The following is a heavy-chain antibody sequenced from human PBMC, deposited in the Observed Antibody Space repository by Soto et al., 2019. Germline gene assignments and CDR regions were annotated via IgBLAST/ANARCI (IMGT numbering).Heavy chain of an antibody. V-gene: IGHV4-59*12. CDR2: IYYSGST. CDR1: GGSISSYY. J-gene: IGHJ4*02. Sequence: PSETLSLTCTVSGGSISSYYWSWIRQPPGKGLEWIGYIYYSGSTNYNPSLKSRVTISVDTSKNQFSLKLSSVTAADTAVHYCAREAPTVGVDYWGQGTLVTVSS. CDR3: AREAPTVGVDY. D-gene: IGHD2-15*01.